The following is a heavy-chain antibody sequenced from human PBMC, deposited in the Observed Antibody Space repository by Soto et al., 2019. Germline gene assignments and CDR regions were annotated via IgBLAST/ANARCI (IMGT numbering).Heavy chain of an antibody. J-gene: IGHJ3*02. D-gene: IGHD6-19*01. CDR1: GYTFTSYD. V-gene: IGHV1-8*01. CDR3: ARVVKQWMAYDDFDI. Sequence: ASVKVSCKASGYTFTSYDINWVRQATGQGLEWMGWMNPNSGNTGYAQKFQGRVTMTRNTSISKTYMELSRLRSEDTAVYYCARVVKQWMAYDDFDIWGQGTIVSVS. CDR2: MNPNSGNT.